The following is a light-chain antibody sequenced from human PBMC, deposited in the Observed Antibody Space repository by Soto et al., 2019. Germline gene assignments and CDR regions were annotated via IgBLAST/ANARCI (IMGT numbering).Light chain of an antibody. CDR3: QQYGSSRWT. V-gene: IGKV3-20*01. J-gene: IGKJ1*01. CDR1: QSVSNRY. CDR2: GAS. Sequence: EIMLTQSPGTLSLSPGERATLSCRASQSVSNRYLAWYQQKPGQAPRLLIHGASSRAGGVPDRVSGSGSGTDFTLTISRLEPEDFALYYCQQYGSSRWTFAQGTKVDIK.